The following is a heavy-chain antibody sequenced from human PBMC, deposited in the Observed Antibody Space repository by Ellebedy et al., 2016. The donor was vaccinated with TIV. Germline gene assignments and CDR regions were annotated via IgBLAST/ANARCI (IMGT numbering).Heavy chain of an antibody. D-gene: IGHD5-24*01. CDR1: GFTFSSYA. J-gene: IGHJ6*02. CDR3: AKAPYGYKYYYYYYGMDV. CDR2: ISGSGGST. V-gene: IGHV3-23*01. Sequence: GESLKISCAASGFTFSSYAMSWVRQAPGKGLEWVSAISGSGGSTYYADSVKGRFTISRDNSKNTLYLQMNSLRAEDTAVYYCAKAPYGYKYYYYYYGMDVWGQGTTVTVSS.